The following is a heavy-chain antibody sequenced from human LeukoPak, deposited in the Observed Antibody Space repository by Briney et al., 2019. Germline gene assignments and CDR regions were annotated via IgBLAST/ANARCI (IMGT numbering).Heavy chain of an antibody. CDR2: VQGDGNI. CDR3: ARLRYSTSYYYHGMDV. V-gene: IGHV4-4*09. D-gene: IGHD3-9*01. J-gene: IGHJ6*02. Sequence: SETLSLTCTVSGGSISGYSWNWIRQPPGKGLEWIANVQGDGNIKYNPSLMSRVTLFAGSSNHQFSLTLNSVTAADTAVYYCARLRYSTSYYYHGMDVWGQGTTVTVSS. CDR1: GGSISGYS.